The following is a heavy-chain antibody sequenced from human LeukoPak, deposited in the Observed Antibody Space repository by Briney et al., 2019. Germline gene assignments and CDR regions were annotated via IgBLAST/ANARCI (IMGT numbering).Heavy chain of an antibody. V-gene: IGHV3-74*01. CDR3: AIYSYGPLDY. D-gene: IGHD5-18*01. CDR1: GFTSSSYW. Sequence: GGSLRLSCAAPGFTSSSYWMHWVRQAPGKGLVWVSRINSDGSSTSYADSVKGRFTISRDNAKNTLYLQMNSLRAEDTAVYYCAIYSYGPLDYWGQGTLVTVSS. J-gene: IGHJ4*02. CDR2: INSDGSST.